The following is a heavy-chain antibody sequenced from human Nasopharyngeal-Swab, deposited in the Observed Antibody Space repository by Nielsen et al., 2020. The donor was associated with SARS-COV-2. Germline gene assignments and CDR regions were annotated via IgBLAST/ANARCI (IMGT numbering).Heavy chain of an antibody. CDR3: ARGRNNHYYSYYYYGMDV. CDR2: INHDGAT. D-gene: IGHD1-26*01. Sequence: WIHQPPGKGLEWIGEINHDGATDRNPSLRSRVTISGDTSKNQFSLKVTSVTAADTAVYYCARGRNNHYYSYYYYGMDVWGQGTTVTVSS. V-gene: IGHV4-34*01. J-gene: IGHJ6*02.